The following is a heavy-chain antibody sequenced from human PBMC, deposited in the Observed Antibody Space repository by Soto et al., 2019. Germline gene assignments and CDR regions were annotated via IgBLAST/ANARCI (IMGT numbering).Heavy chain of an antibody. CDR1: GFPFGSYL. V-gene: IGHV3-74*03. CDR2: INYDGTYL. D-gene: IGHD3-3*01. CDR3: ARERTGPYGLIDS. J-gene: IGHJ4*02. Sequence: GGSLRLSCAASGFPFGSYLMHWVGQFPGKGLVWVSRINYDGTYLTYADSVKGRFTVSRDNAKNMLYLQMNSLRADDAAVYYCARERTGPYGLIDSWGQGSPVTSPQ.